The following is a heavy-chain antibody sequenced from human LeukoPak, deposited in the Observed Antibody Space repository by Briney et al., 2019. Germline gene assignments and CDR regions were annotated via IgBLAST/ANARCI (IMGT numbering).Heavy chain of an antibody. CDR1: GYTFTSYY. CDR2: INPSGGST. CDR3: AREAHAGDYGVGTSDY. J-gene: IGHJ4*02. Sequence: ASVKVSCKASGYTFTSYYMHWVRQAPGQGLEWMGIINPSGGSTSYAQKFQGRVTMTRETSTSTVYMELSSLRSEDTAVYYCAREAHAGDYGVGTSDYWGQGTLVTVSS. D-gene: IGHD4-17*01. V-gene: IGHV1-46*01.